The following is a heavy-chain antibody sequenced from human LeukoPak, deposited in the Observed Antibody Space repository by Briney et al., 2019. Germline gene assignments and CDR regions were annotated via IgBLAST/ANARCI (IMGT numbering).Heavy chain of an antibody. J-gene: IGHJ4*02. V-gene: IGHV3-74*01. CDR2: ISTDGTTT. CDR1: GFTFRSHW. Sequence: GGSLRLSCAASGFTFRSHWMHWVRQVPGKGLVWVSHISTDGTTTNYADSVKGRFTISRDNTKDTLYLQMHSLRVDDTGVYYCARSLGYSSGGWGQGTLVTVSS. CDR3: ARSLGYSSGG. D-gene: IGHD2-15*01.